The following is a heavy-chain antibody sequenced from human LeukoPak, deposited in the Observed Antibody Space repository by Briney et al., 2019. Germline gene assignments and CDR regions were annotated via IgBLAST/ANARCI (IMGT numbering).Heavy chain of an antibody. Sequence: SETLSLTCTVSGGSISSSSYYWGWIRQPPGKGLEWIGSIYYSGSTYYNPSLKSRVTISVDTSKNQFSLKLSSVTAADTAVYYYARPSGYYYGSGSYLGYYFGYWGQGTLVTVSS. CDR1: GGSISSSSYY. V-gene: IGHV4-39*01. J-gene: IGHJ4*02. CDR3: ARPSGYYYGSGSYLGYYFGY. CDR2: IYYSGST. D-gene: IGHD3-10*01.